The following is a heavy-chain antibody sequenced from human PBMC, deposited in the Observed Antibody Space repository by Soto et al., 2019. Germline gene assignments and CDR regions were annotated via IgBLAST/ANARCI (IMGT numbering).Heavy chain of an antibody. CDR2: INHSGST. D-gene: IGHD2-2*01. J-gene: IGHJ5*02. Sequence: PSETLSLTCAVYGGSFSGYYWNWIRQPPGKGLEWIGEINHSGSTNYNPSLKSRVTISVDTSKNQFSLKLSSVTAADTAVYYCARRGGYCISTSCYNWFDPWGQGTLVT. CDR3: ARRGGYCISTSCYNWFDP. V-gene: IGHV4-34*01. CDR1: GGSFSGYY.